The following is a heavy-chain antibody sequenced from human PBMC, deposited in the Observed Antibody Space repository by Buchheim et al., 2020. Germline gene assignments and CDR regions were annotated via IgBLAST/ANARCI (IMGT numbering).Heavy chain of an antibody. D-gene: IGHD6-19*01. Sequence: VQLVESGGGLVQPGRSLRLSCAASGFTFSSYGMHWVRQAPGKGLEWVAVISYDGSNKYYADSVKGRFTISRDNSKNTLYLQMNSLRAEDTAVYYCAGMAGYYYYYGMDVWGQGTT. CDR1: GFTFSSYG. J-gene: IGHJ6*02. CDR2: ISYDGSNK. CDR3: AGMAGYYYYYGMDV. V-gene: IGHV3-30*03.